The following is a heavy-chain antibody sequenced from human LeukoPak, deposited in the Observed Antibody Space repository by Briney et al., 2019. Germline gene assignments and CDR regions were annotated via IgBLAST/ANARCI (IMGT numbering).Heavy chain of an antibody. CDR2: LYYTGRT. J-gene: IGHJ1*01. CDR3: ARRRYYDGSGYLE. Sequence: KPSETLSLTCSVSGDSISRSDSYWDWIRQPPGKGLEWIGTLYYTGRTYYSPSLKSRFTMSVATSHNPFSLNLRFLTAAETAVYYCARRRYYDGSGYLEWGQGTLLSVSS. D-gene: IGHD3-22*01. V-gene: IGHV4-39*01. CDR1: GDSISRSDSY.